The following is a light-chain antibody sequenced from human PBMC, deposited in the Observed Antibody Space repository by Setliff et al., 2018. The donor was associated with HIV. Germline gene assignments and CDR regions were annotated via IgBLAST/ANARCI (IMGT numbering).Light chain of an antibody. V-gene: IGLV2-11*01. CDR1: SSDVGAHNS. J-gene: IGLJ1*01. Sequence: QSALTQPPSVSGSRGQSVTFSCTGASSDVGAHNSVSWYQQHPGKAPKLILYDVSKRPSGVPARFSGFQSGNTASLIISGLQPEDEADYYCCSYAGRYTFVFGSGTKVTVL. CDR3: CSYAGRYTFV. CDR2: DVS.